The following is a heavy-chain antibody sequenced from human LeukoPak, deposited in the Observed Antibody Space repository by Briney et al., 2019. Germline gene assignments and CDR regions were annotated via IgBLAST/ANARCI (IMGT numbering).Heavy chain of an antibody. CDR2: IYYSGST. CDR1: GGSISSSSYY. V-gene: IGHV4-39*01. Sequence: SETLSLTCTVSGGSISSSSYYWGWIRQPPGKGLEWIGSIYYSGSTYYNPSHKSRVTISVDTSKNQFSLKLSSVTAADTAVYYCARPVNYYGSFDYWGQGTLVTVSS. CDR3: ARPVNYYGSFDY. J-gene: IGHJ4*02. D-gene: IGHD3-10*01.